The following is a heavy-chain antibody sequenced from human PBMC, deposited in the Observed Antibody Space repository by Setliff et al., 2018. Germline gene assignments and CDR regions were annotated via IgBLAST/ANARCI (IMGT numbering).Heavy chain of an antibody. CDR1: GDSINSGDYF. Sequence: SETLSLTCSVSGDSINSGDYFWSWIRQTPGMGLEWIGYISHSGNTYYNPSLKSRVTISADTSKNQFSLKVSSVTAADTAVYYCARSFSRREKFLLDYWGQGALVTVSS. J-gene: IGHJ4*02. CDR3: ARSFSRREKFLLDY. V-gene: IGHV4-30-4*08. CDR2: ISHSGNT.